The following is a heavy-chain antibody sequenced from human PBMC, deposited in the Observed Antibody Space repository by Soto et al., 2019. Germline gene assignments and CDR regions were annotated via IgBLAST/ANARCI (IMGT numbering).Heavy chain of an antibody. CDR2: IYPGDSDT. D-gene: IGHD2-15*01. J-gene: IGHJ4*02. Sequence: GESLKISCMGSGYKVSTWHNFTSYWIAWVRQMPGEGLEWMGIIYPGDSDTRYSPSFQGHVTISIDKSINTAYLQWSSLKASDTAIYYCVRKYMVAARNSPYYLDLWGQGILVTVSS. CDR3: VRKYMVAARNSPYYLDL. CDR1: GYKVSTWHNFTSYW. V-gene: IGHV5-51*01.